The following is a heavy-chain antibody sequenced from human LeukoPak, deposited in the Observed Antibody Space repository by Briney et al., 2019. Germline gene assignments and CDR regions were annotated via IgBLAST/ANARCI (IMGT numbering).Heavy chain of an antibody. CDR3: AKDTRGDYGWDFDY. CDR2: IRYDGSNK. CDR1: GFTFSSYA. Sequence: GGSLRLSCAASGFTFSSYAMTWVRQAPGKGLEWVAFIRYDGSNKYYADSVKGRFTISRDNSKNTLYLQMNSLRAEDAAVYYCAKDTRGDYGWDFDYWGQGTLVTVSS. D-gene: IGHD3-10*01. V-gene: IGHV3-30*02. J-gene: IGHJ4*02.